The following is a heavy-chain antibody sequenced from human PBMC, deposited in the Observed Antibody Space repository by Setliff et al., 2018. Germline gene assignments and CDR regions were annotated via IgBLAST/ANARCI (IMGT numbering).Heavy chain of an antibody. CDR2: IKQDGSEK. CDR3: ARDGGEY. V-gene: IGHV3-7*01. D-gene: IGHD3-16*01. J-gene: IGHJ4*02. Sequence: PGGSLRLSCAASGFTFSNSWMSRVRQAPGKGLEWVANIKQDGSEKYYVDSVKGRFTISRDNAKNSLYLQMSSLRAEDTAVYYCARDGGEYWGQGTLVTVSS. CDR1: GFTFSNSW.